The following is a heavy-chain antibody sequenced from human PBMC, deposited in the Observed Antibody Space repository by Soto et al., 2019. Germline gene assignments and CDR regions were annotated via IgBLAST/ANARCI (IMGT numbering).Heavy chain of an antibody. D-gene: IGHD3-22*01. CDR3: TTDSLFTMTLVRFDI. V-gene: IGHV1-18*01. CDR2: ISAYNGNT. CDR1: GYTFTSYG. J-gene: IGHJ4*01. Sequence: ASVWVSCKASGYTFTSYGISWVRQAPGQGLEWMGWISAYNGNTNYAQKLQGRVTMTTDTSTSTAYMQMNSLKTEDTAVYYCTTDSLFTMTLVRFDIWGHGTLVTVSS.